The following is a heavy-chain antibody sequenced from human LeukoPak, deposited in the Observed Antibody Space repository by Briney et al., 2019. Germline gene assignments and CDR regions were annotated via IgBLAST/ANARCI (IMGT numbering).Heavy chain of an antibody. D-gene: IGHD6-6*01. J-gene: IGHJ4*02. CDR2: IYYSGST. CDR1: GGSISSGGYY. Sequence: PSETLSLTCTVSGGSISSGGYYWSWIRQHPGKGLEWIGYIYYSGSTYYNPSLKSRVTISVDTSKNQFSLKLRSVTAADTAVYYCARGGGYSSSSQIDYWGQGTRVTVSS. V-gene: IGHV4-31*03. CDR3: ARGGGYSSSSQIDY.